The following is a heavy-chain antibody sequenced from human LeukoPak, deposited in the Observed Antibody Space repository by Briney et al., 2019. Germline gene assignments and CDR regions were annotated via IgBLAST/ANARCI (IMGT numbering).Heavy chain of an antibody. CDR3: ASSPSTVVTDYYYYMNV. V-gene: IGHV1-18*01. D-gene: IGHD4-23*01. CDR1: GYTFTSYG. Sequence: GASVKVSCKASGYTFTSYGISWVRQAPGQGLEWMGWISAYNGNTNYAQKLQGRVTMTTDTSTSTAYMELRSLRSDDTAVYYCASSPSTVVTDYYYYMNVWGKGTTVTVSS. CDR2: ISAYNGNT. J-gene: IGHJ6*03.